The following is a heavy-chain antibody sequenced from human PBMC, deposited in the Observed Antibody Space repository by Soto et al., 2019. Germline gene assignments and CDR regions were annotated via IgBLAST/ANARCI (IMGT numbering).Heavy chain of an antibody. J-gene: IGHJ5*02. V-gene: IGHV1-69*13. CDR3: ATPAEALDTAMLKGLEH. D-gene: IGHD5-18*01. CDR2: ILPIFGTP. CDR1: GGTFSNSA. Sequence: ASAKVSCKASGGTFSNSAIIWVRQAPGQGLEWMGGILPIFGTPNYAQKFQGRLTISADEFSSTAYMELNILRSEDTAVYCCATPAEALDTAMLKGLEHWGQGSLVTVSS.